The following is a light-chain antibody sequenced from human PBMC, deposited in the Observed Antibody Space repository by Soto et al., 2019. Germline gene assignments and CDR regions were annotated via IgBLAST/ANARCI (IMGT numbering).Light chain of an antibody. Sequence: EIVLTQSPGTLSLSPGARATLSCRASQSISSNYSAWYQQKPGQAPRLRIYGASSRATGIPDRFSGSGSGADFTLTISRLEPEDFAVYYCHQYGLSTVFAFGPGTKVDIQ. CDR3: HQYGLSTVFA. V-gene: IGKV3-20*01. CDR1: QSISSNY. J-gene: IGKJ3*01. CDR2: GAS.